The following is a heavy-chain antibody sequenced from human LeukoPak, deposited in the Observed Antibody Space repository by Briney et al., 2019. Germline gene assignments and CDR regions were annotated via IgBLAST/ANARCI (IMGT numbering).Heavy chain of an antibody. CDR2: VHYTGRT. J-gene: IGHJ4*02. CDR3: ARGYYDRSGSSNPFDS. Sequence: SETLSLTCTVSGDSISSSYWSWIRQPPGKRLEWVGYVHYTGRTNYNPSLNNRATISVDMSKNQFSLTLTSVTVADTAMYYCARGYYDRSGSSNPFDSWGQGTLVTVSA. D-gene: IGHD3-22*01. CDR1: GDSISSSY. V-gene: IGHV4-59*01.